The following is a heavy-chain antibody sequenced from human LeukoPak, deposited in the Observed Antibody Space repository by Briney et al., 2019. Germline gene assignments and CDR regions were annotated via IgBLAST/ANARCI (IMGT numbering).Heavy chain of an antibody. V-gene: IGHV1-8*01. J-gene: IGHJ6*02. CDR2: MNPNSGNT. CDR3: ARRTAMHYHYGMDV. Sequence: ASVKVSCKASGYTFTSYDINWVRQATGQGLEWMGWMNPNSGNTGYAQKFQGRVTMTRNTSISTAYMELSSLRSEDTAVYYCARRTAMHYHYGMDVWGQGTTVTVSS. D-gene: IGHD2-2*01. CDR1: GYTFTSYD.